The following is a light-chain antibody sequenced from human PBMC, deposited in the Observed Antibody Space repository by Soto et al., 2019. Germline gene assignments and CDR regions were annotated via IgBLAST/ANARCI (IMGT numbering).Light chain of an antibody. CDR3: QQYNSYPWT. CDR2: DAS. CDR1: QSLSSY. Sequence: DIQMTQSPSTLSASVGDRVTITCRASQSLSSYLAWYQQKPGKAPNLLIYDASNLESGVPSRFSGSGSGTEFTLTISSLQPDDFATYYCQQYNSYPWTFGLGTKVGI. J-gene: IGKJ1*01. V-gene: IGKV1-5*01.